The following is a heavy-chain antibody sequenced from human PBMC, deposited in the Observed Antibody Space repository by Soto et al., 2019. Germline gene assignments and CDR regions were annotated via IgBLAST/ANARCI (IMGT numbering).Heavy chain of an antibody. Sequence: QAQLVQSGGEVKRPGASVKVSCKASGYTFNKYGFNWVRQAPGQGLEWMGRISAFNDYTNLAQKFQGRVTLTTDASTNTAYMELQILRSDDTGMYYCARGRGVVIPAGTPDAFDVWGQGTKVTVSS. V-gene: IGHV1-18*01. D-gene: IGHD6-13*01. J-gene: IGHJ3*01. CDR3: ARGRGVVIPAGTPDAFDV. CDR2: ISAFNDYT. CDR1: GYTFNKYG.